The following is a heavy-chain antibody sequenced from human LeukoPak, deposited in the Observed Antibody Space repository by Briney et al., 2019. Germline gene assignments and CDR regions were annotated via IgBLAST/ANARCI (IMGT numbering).Heavy chain of an antibody. CDR2: ISGSGGST. CDR3: AKGSSSSPRFRDYFDY. Sequence: PGGSPRLSCAASGFTFSSYAMSWVRQAPGKGLEWVSAISGSGGSTYYADSVKGRFTISRDNSKNTLYLQMNSLRAEDTAVYYCAKGSSSSPRFRDYFDYWGQGTLVTVSS. V-gene: IGHV3-23*01. CDR1: GFTFSSYA. D-gene: IGHD6-6*01. J-gene: IGHJ4*02.